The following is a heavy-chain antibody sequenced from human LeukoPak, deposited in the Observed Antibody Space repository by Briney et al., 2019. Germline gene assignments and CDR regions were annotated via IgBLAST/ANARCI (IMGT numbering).Heavy chain of an antibody. V-gene: IGHV3-9*03. J-gene: IGHJ4*02. D-gene: IGHD3-9*01. CDR3: AKDRDYDILTGFDY. CDR1: GFTFDDYA. Sequence: SLRLSCAASGFTFDDYAMHWVRQAPGKGLEWVSGISWNSGSIGYADSVKGRFTISRDNAKNSLYLQMNSLRAEDMALYYCAKDRDYDILTGFDYWGQGTLVTVSS. CDR2: ISWNSGSI.